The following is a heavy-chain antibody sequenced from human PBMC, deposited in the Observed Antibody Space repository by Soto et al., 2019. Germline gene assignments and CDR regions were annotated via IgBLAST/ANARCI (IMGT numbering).Heavy chain of an antibody. CDR3: ATTRQYCSSPSCHSYSPHPSSSWDWFDP. CDR1: GGSFSGYY. V-gene: IGHV4-34*01. Sequence: SETLSLTCAVYGGSFSGYYWSWIRQPPGKGLEWIGEINHSGSTNYNPSLKSRVTISVDTSKNQFSLQLSSVTAADTAVYYCATTRQYCSSPSCHSYSPHPSSSWDWFDPWGQGTLGTVSS. J-gene: IGHJ5*02. D-gene: IGHD2-2*01. CDR2: INHSGST.